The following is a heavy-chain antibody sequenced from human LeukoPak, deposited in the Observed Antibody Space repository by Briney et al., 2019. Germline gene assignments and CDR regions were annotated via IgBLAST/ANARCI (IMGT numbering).Heavy chain of an antibody. CDR3: ARDILTGYYYYYYGMDV. Sequence: SVKVSCKASGYTFTGYYMHWVRQAPGQGLEWMGRIIPILGIANYAQKFQGRVTITADKSTSTAYMELSSLRSEDTAVYYCARDILTGYYYYYYGMDVWGQGTTVTVSS. CDR2: IIPILGIA. J-gene: IGHJ6*02. D-gene: IGHD3-9*01. V-gene: IGHV1-69*04. CDR1: GYTFTGYY.